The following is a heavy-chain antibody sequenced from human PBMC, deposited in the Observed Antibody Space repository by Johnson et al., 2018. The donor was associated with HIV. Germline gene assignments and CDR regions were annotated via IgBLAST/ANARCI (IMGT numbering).Heavy chain of an antibody. V-gene: IGHV3-66*01. Sequence: VQLVESGGGLVQPGGSLRLSCAASGFTVSSNYMSWVRQAPGKGLEWVSVIYSGGSTYYADSVKGRFTISRDNSNNTLYLQMNSLRAEDTAVYYCARDPPSYGSGSDFRAFDIWGQGTMVTVSS. D-gene: IGHD3-10*01. CDR1: GFTVSSNY. J-gene: IGHJ3*02. CDR2: IYSGGST. CDR3: ARDPPSYGSGSDFRAFDI.